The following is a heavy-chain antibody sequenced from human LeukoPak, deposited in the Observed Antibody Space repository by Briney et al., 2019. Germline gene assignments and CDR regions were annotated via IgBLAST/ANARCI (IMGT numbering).Heavy chain of an antibody. V-gene: IGHV3-74*01. CDR1: GFTFSSYW. Sequence: GGSLRLSCAASGFTFSSYWMHWVRQAPGKGLVWVSRINTDGSSTGFADSVKGRFTISRDNAKNTLYLQMNSLRAEDTAVYYCARPPWGIAAAAMDVWGRGTTVTVSS. J-gene: IGHJ6*03. CDR2: INTDGSST. CDR3: ARPPWGIAAAAMDV. D-gene: IGHD6-13*01.